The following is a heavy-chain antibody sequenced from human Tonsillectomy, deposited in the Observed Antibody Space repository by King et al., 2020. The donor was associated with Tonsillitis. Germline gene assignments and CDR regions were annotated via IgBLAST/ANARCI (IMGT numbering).Heavy chain of an antibody. CDR2: ISGSGGST. J-gene: IGHJ4*02. CDR1: GFTLSSYA. Sequence: VQLVESGGGLVQPGGSLRLSCAASGFTLSSYAMSWVRQAPGKGLEWVSAISGSGGSTYYADSAKGRFTISRDNFKNTLYLQMNSLRAEDTAVYYCANDSAPKVAIGRFDYWGQGTLVTVSS. D-gene: IGHD1-26*01. CDR3: ANDSAPKVAIGRFDY. V-gene: IGHV3-23*04.